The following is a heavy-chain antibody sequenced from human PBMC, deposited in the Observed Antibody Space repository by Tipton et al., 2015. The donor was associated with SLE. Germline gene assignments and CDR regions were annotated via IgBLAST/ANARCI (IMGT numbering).Heavy chain of an antibody. CDR2: IYTSGTT. CDR3: AREGLTAREGSFDL. CDR1: GGSITCGSSH. D-gene: IGHD2-15*01. J-gene: IGHJ3*01. V-gene: IGHV4-61*02. Sequence: TLSLTCSVSGGSITCGSSHWSWVRQTAGKGLEWLGRIYTSGTTNYNPSLKSRVSMSLDTPNNEYSLKLRSVTAADTAVYFCAREGLTAREGSFDLWGQGTMVTVSS.